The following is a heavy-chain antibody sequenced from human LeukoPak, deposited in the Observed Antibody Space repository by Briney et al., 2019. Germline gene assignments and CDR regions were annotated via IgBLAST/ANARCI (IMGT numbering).Heavy chain of an antibody. CDR3: ARDEYDWGSSSSNYYYYYMDV. D-gene: IGHD6-6*01. CDR1: GGSFSGYY. V-gene: IGHV4-34*01. CDR2: INHSGST. J-gene: IGHJ6*03. Sequence: SETLSLTCAVYGGSFSGYYWSWIRQPPGKGLEWIGEINHSGSTNYNPSLKSRVTISVDTSKNQFSLKLSSVTAADTAVYYCARDEYDWGSSSSNYYYYYMDVWGKGTTVTVSS.